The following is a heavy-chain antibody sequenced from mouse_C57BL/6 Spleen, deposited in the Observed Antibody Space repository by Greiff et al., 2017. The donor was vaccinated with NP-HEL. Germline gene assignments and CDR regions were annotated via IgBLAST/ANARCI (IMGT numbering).Heavy chain of an antibody. CDR3: AQSYGSSFYYYAMDY. D-gene: IGHD1-1*01. CDR2: IWWNDDK. CDR1: GFSLSTSYMG. J-gene: IGHJ4*01. V-gene: IGHV8-5*01. Sequence: QVTLKVCGPGILQPSQTLSLTCSFSGFSLSTSYMGIGWIRQPSGKGLEWLAHIWWNDDKYYNPFLKSRLTISKDTSNNQVFLKINSVDTADTATYYCAQSYGSSFYYYAMDYWGQGTSVTVSS.